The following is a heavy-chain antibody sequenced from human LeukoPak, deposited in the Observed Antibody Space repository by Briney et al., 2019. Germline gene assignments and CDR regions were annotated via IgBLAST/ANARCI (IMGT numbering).Heavy chain of an antibody. CDR3: VAANLNSDF. CDR1: GITLSDYW. D-gene: IGHD2-15*01. V-gene: IGHV3-74*03. J-gene: IGHJ4*02. Sequence: HPGGSLRLSCGVSGITLSDYWMHWVRQTPGKRLVWVSRINSDGSSTTYADSVKGRFTISRDITKNTLYLQMNTLRVEDTAVYYCVAANLNSDFWGQGTLVTVSS. CDR2: INSDGSST.